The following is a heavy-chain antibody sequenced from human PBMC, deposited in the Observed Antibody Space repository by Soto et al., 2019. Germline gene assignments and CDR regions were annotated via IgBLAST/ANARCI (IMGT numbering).Heavy chain of an antibody. J-gene: IGHJ6*02. V-gene: IGHV1-2*04. Sequence: ASVKVSCKASGYTFTYYAIYWVRQAPGQRLEWMGWISPGSGDTKYSQKFQGWVTMNRDTSISTAYMELSRLRSDDTAVYYCARGRYSSSFYFYYGMDVWGQGTTVTVTS. CDR1: GYTFTYYA. CDR3: ARGRYSSSFYFYYGMDV. D-gene: IGHD6-6*01. CDR2: ISPGSGDT.